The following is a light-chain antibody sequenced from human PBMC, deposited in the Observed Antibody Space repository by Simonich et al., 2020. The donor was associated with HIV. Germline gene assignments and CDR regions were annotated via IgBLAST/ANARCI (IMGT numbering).Light chain of an antibody. CDR2: DAS. Sequence: EIVLTQSPATLSLSPGERATLSCRASQSVSNYLAWYQQKPGQAPRLLIYDASNRATGIPARFSGSGSGTDFTLTINRLEPEDFAVYYCQQEGSSPPYTFGQGTKLEIK. J-gene: IGKJ2*01. CDR1: QSVSNY. CDR3: QQEGSSPPYT. V-gene: IGKV3-11*01.